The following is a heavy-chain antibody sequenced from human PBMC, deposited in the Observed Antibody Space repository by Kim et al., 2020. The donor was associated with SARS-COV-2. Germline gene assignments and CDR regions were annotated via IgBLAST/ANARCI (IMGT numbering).Heavy chain of an antibody. V-gene: IGHV3-23*01. J-gene: IGHJ4*02. D-gene: IGHD6-13*01. Sequence: DSVKGRFTISRDNAKNPLYLQMNRLRAEDTAVYYCAKSPPLAAAGTNFDYWGQGTLVTVSS. CDR3: AKSPPLAAAGTNFDY.